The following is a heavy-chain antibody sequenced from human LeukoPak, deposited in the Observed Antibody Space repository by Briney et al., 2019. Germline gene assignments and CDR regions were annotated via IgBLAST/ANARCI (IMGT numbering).Heavy chain of an antibody. CDR3: AKGPLIAASGTLFDF. J-gene: IGHJ4*02. CDR2: LGWNGDII. Sequence: GGSLRLSCAASGFTFDDYSMHWVRQSPGEGLEWLSGLGWNGDIIDYADSVKGRFTISRDNAKNSLYLQMDSLKTEDTALYYCAKGPLIAASGTLFDFWGQGTRVTVSS. CDR1: GFTFDDYS. D-gene: IGHD6-13*01. V-gene: IGHV3-9*01.